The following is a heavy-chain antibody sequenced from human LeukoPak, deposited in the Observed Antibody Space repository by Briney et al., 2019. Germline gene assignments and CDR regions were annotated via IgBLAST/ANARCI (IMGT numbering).Heavy chain of an antibody. V-gene: IGHV3-7*01. CDR3: ARQKDYMDV. CDR1: GFTFSSYG. CDR2: IKQDGSEK. J-gene: IGHJ6*03. Sequence: GGSLRLSCAASGFTFSSYGMHWVRQAPGKGLEWVANIKQDGSEKYYVDSVKGRFTISRDNAKNSLYLQMNSLRAEDTAVYYCARQKDYMDVWGKGTTVTVSS.